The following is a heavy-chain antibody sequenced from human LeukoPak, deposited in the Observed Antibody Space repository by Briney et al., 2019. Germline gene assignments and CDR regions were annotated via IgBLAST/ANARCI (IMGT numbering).Heavy chain of an antibody. CDR3: AKSYGSGIQYYFDY. CDR2: ISWNSGSI. Sequence: GGSLRLSCAASGFTFDDYAMHWVRQAPGKGLEWVSGISWNSGSIGYADSVKGRFTISRDNAKNSLYLQMNSLRAEDTALYYCAKSYGSGIQYYFDYWGQGTLVTVSS. V-gene: IGHV3-9*01. CDR1: GFTFDDYA. D-gene: IGHD3-10*01. J-gene: IGHJ4*02.